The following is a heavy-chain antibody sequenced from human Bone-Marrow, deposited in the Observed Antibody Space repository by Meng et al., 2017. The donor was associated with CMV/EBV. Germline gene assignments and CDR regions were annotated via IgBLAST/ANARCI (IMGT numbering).Heavy chain of an antibody. Sequence: ASVKVSCKASGYTFTSYDINWVRQATGQGLEWMGWMNPNSGNTGYAQKFQGRVTMTRNTSISTAYMELSSLRAEDTAVYYCARGGYLIHGMDVWGQGTTVTVSS. CDR1: GYTFTSYD. CDR2: MNPNSGNT. J-gene: IGHJ6*01. D-gene: IGHD3-22*01. CDR3: ARGGYLIHGMDV. V-gene: IGHV1-8*01.